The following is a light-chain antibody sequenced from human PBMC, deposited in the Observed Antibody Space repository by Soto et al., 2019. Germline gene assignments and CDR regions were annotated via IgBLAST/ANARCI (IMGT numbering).Light chain of an antibody. CDR3: SSYTSSNTVL. V-gene: IGLV2-18*02. CDR2: EVT. J-gene: IGLJ2*01. Sequence: QSVLTQAASVSGSPGQSISISGTETSSDIGIYDRVSWYQQTPGTAPKLMIYEVTNRPSGVPDRFSGSKSGTTASLTISGLQAKDEAGYYCSSYTSSNTVLFGGGTKVTVL. CDR1: SSDIGIYDR.